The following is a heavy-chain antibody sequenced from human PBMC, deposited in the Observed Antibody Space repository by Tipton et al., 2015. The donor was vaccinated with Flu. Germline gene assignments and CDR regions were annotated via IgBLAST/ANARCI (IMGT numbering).Heavy chain of an antibody. CDR3: ARRDYSNYVSEPKNWFDP. J-gene: IGHJ5*02. CDR1: GDSVRSSNYY. V-gene: IGHV4-39*07. D-gene: IGHD4-11*01. CDR2: IFHSGNT. Sequence: GLVKPSETLSLTCGVSGDSVRSSNYYWGWIRQPPGKGLEWIGNIFHSGNTYLNPSLKSRVTISIDTSKNQFSLKMKSVTAADTAVYYCARRDYSNYVSEPKNWFDPWGQGALVTVSS.